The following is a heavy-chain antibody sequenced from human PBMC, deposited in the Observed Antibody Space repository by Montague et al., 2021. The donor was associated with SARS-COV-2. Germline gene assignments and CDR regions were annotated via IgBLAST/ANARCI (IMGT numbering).Heavy chain of an antibody. CDR2: SYHSGTT. V-gene: IGHV4-38-2*02. CDR1: GYSINSNYY. D-gene: IGHD3-10*01. J-gene: IGHJ4*02. CDR3: ARAPYYGPGKPYQFDY. Sequence: SETLSLTCTVSGYSINSNYYWGWIRQPPGKGLEWIGCSYHSGTTXYHPSLKSRVTISLDTSNNHFSLKVTPVTAADTAVYYCARAPYYGPGKPYQFDYWGRGTLVTVSS.